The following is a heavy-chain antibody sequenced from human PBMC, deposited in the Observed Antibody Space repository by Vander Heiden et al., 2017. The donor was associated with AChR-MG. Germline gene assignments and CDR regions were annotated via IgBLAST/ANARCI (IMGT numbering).Heavy chain of an antibody. CDR1: GYTFTSYY. CDR2: INPSGGST. V-gene: IGHV1-46*01. Sequence: QVQLVQSGAEVKKPGASVKVSCKASGYTFTSYYMHWVRQAPGQGLEWMGIINPSGGSTSYAQKFQGRVTMTRDTSTSTVYMELSSLRSEDTAVYYCASRRYDSIQFDYWGQGTLVTISS. J-gene: IGHJ4*02. D-gene: IGHD3-22*01. CDR3: ASRRYDSIQFDY.